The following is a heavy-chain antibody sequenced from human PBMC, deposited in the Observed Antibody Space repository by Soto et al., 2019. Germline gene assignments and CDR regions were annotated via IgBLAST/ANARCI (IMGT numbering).Heavy chain of an antibody. CDR1: GFTFSDYY. D-gene: IGHD4-17*01. CDR3: ARGRFYGDYVENGMDV. Sequence: QVQLVESGGGLVKPGGSLRLSCAASGFTFSDYYMSWIRQAPGKGLEWVSYISSSSSYTNYADSVKGRFTISRDNAKNSLYLQMNSLRAEDTAVYYCARGRFYGDYVENGMDVWGQGTTVTVSS. CDR2: ISSSSSYT. V-gene: IGHV3-11*05. J-gene: IGHJ6*02.